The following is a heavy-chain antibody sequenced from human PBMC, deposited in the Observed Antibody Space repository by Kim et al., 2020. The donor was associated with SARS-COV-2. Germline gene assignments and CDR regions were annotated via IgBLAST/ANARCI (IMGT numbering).Heavy chain of an antibody. D-gene: IGHD3-10*01. Sequence: GGSLRLSCAASGFTVNSYYMSWVRQAPGRGLEWISVIYSGGTTYYADSVRGRFTISRDNSKNTVYLQMNSLRAEDTAVYYCASGQEDYTIIRGPPPGNFDYWGQGTLVTVSS. V-gene: IGHV3-53*01. CDR1: GFTVNSYY. CDR2: IYSGGTT. CDR3: ASGQEDYTIIRGPPPGNFDY. J-gene: IGHJ4*02.